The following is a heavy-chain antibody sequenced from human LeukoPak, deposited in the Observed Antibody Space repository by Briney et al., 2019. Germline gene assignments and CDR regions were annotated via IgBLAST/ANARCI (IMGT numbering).Heavy chain of an antibody. D-gene: IGHD2-2*01. Sequence: GGSLRLSCAPSGFTFSDYYMSWIRQAPGKGLEWVSYIRSSGNTIYYADSVKGRFTISRDNAKNSLYLQMNSLRAEDTAVYYCARVDCSSTSCYEFDYWGQGTLVTVSS. CDR1: GFTFSDYY. J-gene: IGHJ4*02. CDR3: ARVDCSSTSCYEFDY. CDR2: IRSSGNTI. V-gene: IGHV3-11*04.